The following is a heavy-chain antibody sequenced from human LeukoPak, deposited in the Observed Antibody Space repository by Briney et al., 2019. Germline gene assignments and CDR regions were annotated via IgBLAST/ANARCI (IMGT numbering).Heavy chain of an antibody. CDR1: GFTFDDYA. CDR2: ISWNSGSI. D-gene: IGHD4-17*01. V-gene: IGHV3-9*01. Sequence: PGRSLRLSCAASGFTFDDYAMHWVRQAPGKGLEWVSGISWNSGSIGYADSVKGRFTISRDNAKNSLYLQMNSLRAEDTALYYCAKITVTTESFDYWGQGTLVTVSS. J-gene: IGHJ4*02. CDR3: AKITVTTESFDY.